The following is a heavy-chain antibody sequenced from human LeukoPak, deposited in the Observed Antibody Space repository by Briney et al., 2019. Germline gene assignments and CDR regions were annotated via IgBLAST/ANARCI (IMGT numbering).Heavy chain of an antibody. Sequence: QPGGSLRLSCVASEFSFSTYEMNWVRQAPGKGLDWVSYIGSSGSTIYYADSVRGRFTISRDTAKNSLYLQMNSLRAEDTAVYYCARDVEAGDFWSGTANDYWGQGTLVTVSS. CDR2: IGSSGSTI. J-gene: IGHJ4*02. CDR1: EFSFSTYE. D-gene: IGHD3-3*01. CDR3: ARDVEAGDFWSGTANDY. V-gene: IGHV3-48*03.